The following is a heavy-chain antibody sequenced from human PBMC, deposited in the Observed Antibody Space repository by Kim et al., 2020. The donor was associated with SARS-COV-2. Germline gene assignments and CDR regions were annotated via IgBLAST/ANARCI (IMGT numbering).Heavy chain of an antibody. D-gene: IGHD5-18*01. Sequence: SETLSLTCTVSGGSISSSSYYWGWIRQPPGKGLEWIGSIYYSGSTYYNPSLKSRVTISVDTSKNQFSLKLSSVTAADTAVYYCARDGYSPKVVGMDVWGQGTTVTVSS. CDR2: IYYSGST. V-gene: IGHV4-39*07. CDR3: ARDGYSPKVVGMDV. CDR1: GGSISSSSYY. J-gene: IGHJ6*02.